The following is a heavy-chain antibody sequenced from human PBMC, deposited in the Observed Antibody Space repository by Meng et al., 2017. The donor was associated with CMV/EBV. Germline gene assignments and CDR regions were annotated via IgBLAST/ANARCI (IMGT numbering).Heavy chain of an antibody. CDR3: ARGVGGWFDP. V-gene: IGHV4-34*01. Sequence: HVQLPQGGAGLLKPSETLSLSCSVVGGSFSCYYWSWIRQPPGKGLEWIGEINHSGSTNYNPPLKSRVTISVDTSKNQFSLKLSSVTAADTAVYYCARGVGGWFDPWGQGTLVTVSS. CDR1: GGSFSCYY. D-gene: IGHD1-26*01. CDR2: INHSGST. J-gene: IGHJ5*02.